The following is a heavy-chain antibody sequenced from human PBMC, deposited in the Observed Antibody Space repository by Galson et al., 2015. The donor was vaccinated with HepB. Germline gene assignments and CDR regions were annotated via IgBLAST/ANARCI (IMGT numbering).Heavy chain of an antibody. CDR2: INPNSDST. D-gene: IGHD6-13*01. CDR3: ARAFRSSWSFFDF. J-gene: IGHJ4*02. V-gene: IGHV1-2*06. Sequence: SVKVSCKASEYTFSGYYIHWVRQAPGQGLEWMGRINPNSDSTDYPQKFQGRVTMTRDTSISTAYMELSRLRSDDTAIYYCARAFRSSWSFFDFWGQGTLVTVSS. CDR1: EYTFSGYY.